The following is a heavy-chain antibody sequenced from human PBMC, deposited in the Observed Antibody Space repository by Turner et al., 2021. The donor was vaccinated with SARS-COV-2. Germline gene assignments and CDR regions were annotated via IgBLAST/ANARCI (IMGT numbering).Heavy chain of an antibody. CDR3: ATDDILTGYYTSFDY. D-gene: IGHD3-9*01. CDR2: FDPEDGET. CDR1: GYTLTELS. V-gene: IGHV1-24*01. J-gene: IGHJ4*02. Sequence: QVQLVQSGAEVKQPGASVKVSCKVAGYTLTELSMHWVRQAPGKGLEWMGGFDPEDGETISAQKFQGRVTMTGDTSTDTAYMELSSLRSEDTAVYYCATDDILTGYYTSFDYWGQGTLVTVSS.